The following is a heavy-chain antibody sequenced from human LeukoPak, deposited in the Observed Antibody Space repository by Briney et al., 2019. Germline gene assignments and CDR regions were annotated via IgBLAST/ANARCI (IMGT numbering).Heavy chain of an antibody. CDR3: AREPSTGNWFDP. CDR2: IYYSGST. CDR1: GGSISSYY. Sequence: SETLSLTCTVSGGSISSYYWSWIRQPPGKGLEWIGYIYYSGSTNYNPSLKSRVTISVDTSKNQFSLKLSPVTAADTAVYYCAREPSTGNWFDPWGQGTLVTVSS. V-gene: IGHV4-59*01. D-gene: IGHD4-17*01. J-gene: IGHJ5*02.